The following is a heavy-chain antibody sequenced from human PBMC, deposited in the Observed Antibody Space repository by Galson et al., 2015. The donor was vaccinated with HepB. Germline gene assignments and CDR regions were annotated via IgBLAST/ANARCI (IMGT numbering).Heavy chain of an antibody. CDR2: NSASGTYT. CDR3: ANGCSITSCDNYFFHMDV. Sequence: SLRLSCAVSGLTFSNYGMSWVRQVPGEGLEWGSSNSASGTYTFYADSVTGRVTISRGNSKNPVNLQMNSLRAEDTAVYYCANGCSITSCDNYFFHMDVWGKGTTVTVSS. J-gene: IGHJ6*03. V-gene: IGHV3-23*01. CDR1: GLTFSNYG. D-gene: IGHD2-2*01.